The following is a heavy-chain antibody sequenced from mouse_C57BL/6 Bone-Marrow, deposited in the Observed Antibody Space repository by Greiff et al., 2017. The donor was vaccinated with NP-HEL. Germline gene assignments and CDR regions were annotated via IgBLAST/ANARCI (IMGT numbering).Heavy chain of an antibody. CDR3: ARWEGYSNPSGYFDG. J-gene: IGHJ1*03. V-gene: IGHV1-9*01. CDR1: GYTFTGYW. CDR2: ILPGSGST. D-gene: IGHD2-5*01. Sequence: QVQLQQPGAELMKPGASVKLSCKATGYTFTGYWIEWVKQRPGHGLEWIGEILPGSGSTNYNEKFKGKATFTADTSSNTAYMQLSSLTTEDAAVYCGARWEGYSNPSGYFDGWGTGTPVTVSS.